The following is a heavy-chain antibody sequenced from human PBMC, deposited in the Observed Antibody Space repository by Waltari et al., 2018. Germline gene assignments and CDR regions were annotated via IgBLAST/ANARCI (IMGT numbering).Heavy chain of an antibody. CDR3: AKDNFGMDV. CDR2: ISASTSYI. J-gene: IGHJ6*02. V-gene: IGHV3-21*01. D-gene: IGHD3-16*01. Sequence: EPHLVESGGGLVKPGGSLRLSCEASAFLFSAYSMNWVRQAPGKGLEWVSSISASTSYIYYAASVEGRFTISRDNARNSLFLQMNSLRAEDTAVYYCAKDNFGMDVWGQGTTVTVS. CDR1: AFLFSAYS.